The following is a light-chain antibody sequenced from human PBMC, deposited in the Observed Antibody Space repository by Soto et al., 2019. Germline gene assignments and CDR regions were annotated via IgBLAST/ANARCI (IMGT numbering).Light chain of an antibody. CDR3: QQGHNRPLT. J-gene: IGKJ2*01. CDR2: SAS. V-gene: IGKV3-15*01. Sequence: EIVMTQSPATLSVSPGERATLSCRASQSICTELAWYQQKPGQPPRLLIYSASTRATGVPARFTGSGSGSEFTLTNSGLQSEDFAVYYCQQGHNRPLTFGQGTRLEI. CDR1: QSICTE.